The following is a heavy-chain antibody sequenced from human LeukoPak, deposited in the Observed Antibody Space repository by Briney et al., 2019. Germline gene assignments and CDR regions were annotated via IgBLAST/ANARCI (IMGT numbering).Heavy chain of an antibody. D-gene: IGHD6-13*01. V-gene: IGHV3-30*02. Sequence: GGSLRLSCAASGFTFSDEGMHWVRQAPGKGLEWVSFIHVDANEIYYADSVKGRFTISRDSSKNTLHLQMNSLRPDDTAVYYCARETAGGAFDIWGQGTMVTVSS. J-gene: IGHJ3*02. CDR1: GFTFSDEG. CDR2: IHVDANEI. CDR3: ARETAGGAFDI.